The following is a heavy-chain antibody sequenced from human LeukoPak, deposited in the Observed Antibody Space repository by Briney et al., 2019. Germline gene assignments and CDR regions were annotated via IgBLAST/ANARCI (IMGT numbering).Heavy chain of an antibody. D-gene: IGHD2-15*01. CDR3: ARHSSPHAGSSSWYDF. Sequence: SETLSLTCTVSGGTISSSTYHWGWIRQPPGKGLEWIGSIYYSGNTYYNPSLKSRVTISVDTSKNQFSVKLSSVTAADTAVYYCARHSSPHAGSSSWYDFWGQGTLVTVSS. V-gene: IGHV4-39*01. J-gene: IGHJ5*01. CDR1: GGTISSSTYH. CDR2: IYYSGNT.